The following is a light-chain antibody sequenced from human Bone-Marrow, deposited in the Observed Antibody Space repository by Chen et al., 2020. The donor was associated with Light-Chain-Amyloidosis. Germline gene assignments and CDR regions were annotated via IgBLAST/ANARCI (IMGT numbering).Light chain of an antibody. V-gene: IGLV3-21*02. Sequence: SYLLTQPASVSVAPGQPPTIACGGNNIRSTSVHWYQQTPGQAPLLVVYDDSDRPSGIPERLSGSNSGNTATLTISRVEAGDEADYYCQVWDRSSDRPVFGGGTKLTVL. CDR2: DDS. CDR3: QVWDRSSDRPV. J-gene: IGLJ3*02. CDR1: NIRSTS.